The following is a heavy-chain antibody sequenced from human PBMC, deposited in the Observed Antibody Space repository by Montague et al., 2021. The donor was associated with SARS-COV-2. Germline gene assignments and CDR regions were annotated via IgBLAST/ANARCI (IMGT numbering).Heavy chain of an antibody. CDR2: ISHSGSA. CDR3: ARQVGDFWTGFYVDS. Sequence: SETLSLTCNVSGDSISSANYQWAWFRQPPGKGLQWVGSISHSGSAYYNPSLKSRPTISVDMSKRLFSLDVESVAVADTAFYYCARQVGDFWTGFYVDSWGQGTLVTVSS. J-gene: IGHJ4*02. D-gene: IGHD3/OR15-3a*01. CDR1: GDSISSANYQ. V-gene: IGHV4-39*01.